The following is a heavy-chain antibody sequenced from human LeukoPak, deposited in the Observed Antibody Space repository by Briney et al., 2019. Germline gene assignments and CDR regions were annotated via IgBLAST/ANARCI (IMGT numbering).Heavy chain of an antibody. Sequence: SETLSLTCTVSGDSISSYYWSWIRQPPGKGLEWIGYIYYSGSTNYNPSLRSRVTLSVDTSKNQFSLKLSSVTAADTAVYYCAREYSSSSGRRAFDFWGQGTTVTVSS. J-gene: IGHJ3*01. V-gene: IGHV4-59*01. D-gene: IGHD6-6*01. CDR2: IYYSGST. CDR3: AREYSSSSGRRAFDF. CDR1: GDSISSYY.